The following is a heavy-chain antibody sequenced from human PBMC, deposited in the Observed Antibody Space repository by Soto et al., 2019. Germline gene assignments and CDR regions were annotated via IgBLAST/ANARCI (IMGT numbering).Heavy chain of an antibody. CDR1: GYTFTIYG. Sequence: ASVKVACKASGYTFTIYGISWVLQAPGQGLEWMGWISAYNGNTNYAQKLQGRVTMTTDTSTSTAYMELRSLRSDDTAVYYCARGGWWWEGDAFDIWGQGTMVTVSS. J-gene: IGHJ3*02. CDR2: ISAYNGNT. V-gene: IGHV1-18*01. CDR3: ARGGWWWEGDAFDI. D-gene: IGHD2-8*02.